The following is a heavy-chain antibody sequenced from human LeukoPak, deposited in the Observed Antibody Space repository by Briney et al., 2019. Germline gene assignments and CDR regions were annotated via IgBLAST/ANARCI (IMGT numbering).Heavy chain of an antibody. V-gene: IGHV4-34*01. CDR3: ARGVAFDP. D-gene: IGHD2-15*01. CDR1: GGSFSGYY. J-gene: IGHJ5*02. Sequence: SETLSLTCAVYGGSFSGYYWSWIRQPPGKGLEWIGEINHSGSTNYNPSLKSRVTISVDTSKNQFSLRLSSVTAADTAVYYCARGVAFDPWGQGTLVTVSS. CDR2: INHSGST.